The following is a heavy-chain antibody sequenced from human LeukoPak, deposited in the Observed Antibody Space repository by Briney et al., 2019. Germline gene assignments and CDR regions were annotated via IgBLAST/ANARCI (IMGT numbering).Heavy chain of an antibody. Sequence: GGSLRLSCAASGLTFSSYAMHWVRQAPGKGLEWVAVISYDGSNKYYADSVKGRFTITRDNSKNTLYLQMNSLRAEDTAVYYCARDFLTSTRVSGVLDYWGQGTLVTVSS. CDR2: ISYDGSNK. D-gene: IGHD3-10*01. V-gene: IGHV3-30-3*01. CDR1: GLTFSSYA. CDR3: ARDFLTSTRVSGVLDY. J-gene: IGHJ4*02.